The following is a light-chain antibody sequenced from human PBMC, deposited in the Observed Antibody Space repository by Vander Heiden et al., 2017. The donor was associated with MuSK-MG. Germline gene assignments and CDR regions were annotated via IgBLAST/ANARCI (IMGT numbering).Light chain of an antibody. J-gene: IGLJ2*01. CDR3: QLYFDTGDQSGVV. Sequence: SYVLTQPPPVSVAPGQTAIVSCGGNDIGSKSVHWYQQKPGQAPVLVSYEERDRPSGIPARFSGSNSETTANLKITKVEAGDEADYYGQLYFDTGDQSGVVFGGGTKMTVL. CDR1: DIGSKS. V-gene: IGLV3-21*02. CDR2: EER.